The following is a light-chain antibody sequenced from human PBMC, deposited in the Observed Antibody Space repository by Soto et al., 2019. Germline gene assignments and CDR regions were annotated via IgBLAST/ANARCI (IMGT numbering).Light chain of an antibody. J-gene: IGLJ1*01. CDR1: SSDVGAHNF. CDR2: EVS. V-gene: IGLV2-14*01. Sequence: QSFLTQPASVSGSPGQAITISCSGSSSDVGAHNFVSWYQHHPGKAPKLMIYEVSNRPSGVSNRFSGSKSGNTASLTVSGLQAEDEADYYCSSHAGSNNYVFGTGTKVTVL. CDR3: SSHAGSNNYV.